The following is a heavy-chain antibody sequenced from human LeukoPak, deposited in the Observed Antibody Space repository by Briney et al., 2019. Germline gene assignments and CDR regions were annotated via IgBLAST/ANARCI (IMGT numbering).Heavy chain of an antibody. CDR1: GFTISNYY. CDR3: AKQSDIDILPDSIPLKAHPLDV. Sequence: GTLTLSYTVSGFTISNYYLTWFRRPSRRGGEGVSGISGNTGSTYYDDSVKRRFTISRDKSRNTLYLQMNRLRAEDTAVYYCAKQSDIDILPDSIPLKAHPLDVWGKGTTVTVSS. D-gene: IGHD3-9*01. J-gene: IGHJ6*04. CDR2: ISGNTGST. V-gene: IGHV3-23*01.